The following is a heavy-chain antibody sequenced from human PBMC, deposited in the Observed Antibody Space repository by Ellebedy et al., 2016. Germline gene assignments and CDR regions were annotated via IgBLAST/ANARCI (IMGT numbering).Heavy chain of an antibody. D-gene: IGHD3-16*01. CDR1: GYTFSTFS. V-gene: IGHV3-48*01. Sequence: GGSLRLPCAGSGYTFSTFSMNWVRQAPGKGLEWLSYIDGNSGGISYADSVKGRFTISRDNANNSLYLLMNSLRAEDTAIYYCARDKNWASDYWGRGILVTVSS. CDR2: IDGNSGGI. CDR3: ARDKNWASDY. J-gene: IGHJ4*02.